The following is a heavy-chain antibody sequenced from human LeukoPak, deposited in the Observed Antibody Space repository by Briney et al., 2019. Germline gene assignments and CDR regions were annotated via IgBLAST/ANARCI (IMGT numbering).Heavy chain of an antibody. CDR1: GYTFTSYG. Sequence: ASVKVSCKASGYTFTSYGISWVRQAPGQGLEWMGWISAYNGNTNYAQKFQGRVTMTTDTSTSTAYMELRSLRSDDTAVYYCAGTDAIIAVAGYWFDPWGQGTLVTVSS. J-gene: IGHJ5*02. CDR3: AGTDAIIAVAGYWFDP. V-gene: IGHV1-18*01. CDR2: ISAYNGNT. D-gene: IGHD6-19*01.